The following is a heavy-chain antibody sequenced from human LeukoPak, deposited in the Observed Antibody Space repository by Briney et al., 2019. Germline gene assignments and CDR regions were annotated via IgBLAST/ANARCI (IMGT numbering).Heavy chain of an antibody. CDR2: ISGSGGST. V-gene: IGHV3-23*01. CDR1: GFTFSSYA. Sequence: GGSLRLSCAASGFTFSSYAMSWVRQASGKGLEWVSAISGSGGSTYYADSVKGRFTISRDNSKNTLYLQMNSLRAEDTAVYYCASTPSVGADNLYWYFDLWGRGTLVTVSS. CDR3: ASTPSVGADNLYWYFDL. D-gene: IGHD1-26*01. J-gene: IGHJ2*01.